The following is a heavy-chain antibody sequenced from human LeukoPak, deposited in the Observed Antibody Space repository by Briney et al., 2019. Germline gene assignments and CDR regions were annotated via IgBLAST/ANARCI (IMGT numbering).Heavy chain of an antibody. D-gene: IGHD2-15*01. Sequence: GGSLRLSCAASGFSFSSYNMNWVRRAPGKGLEWVSYISISSSDTFYADSVKGRFTVSRDDAKNSLYLQMSSLRAEDTAVYYCARYPRDCSGDNCPNWFDPWGQGTLVTVSS. CDR1: GFSFSSYN. V-gene: IGHV3-21*05. CDR2: ISISSSDT. J-gene: IGHJ5*02. CDR3: ARYPRDCSGDNCPNWFDP.